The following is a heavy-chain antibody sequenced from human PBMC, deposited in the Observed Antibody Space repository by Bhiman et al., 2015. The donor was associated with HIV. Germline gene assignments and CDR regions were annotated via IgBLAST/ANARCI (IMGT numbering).Heavy chain of an antibody. CDR1: GFTFSSHS. D-gene: IGHD6-6*01. J-gene: IGHJ5*02. Sequence: EVQLLESGGGLVKPGGSLRLSCAASGFTFSSHSMNWVRQAPGKGLEWVSSISSSSYYIYYADSVKGRFTISRDNAKNSLYLQMNSLRAEDTAVYYCARGSSSSLSAERFDPWGQGTLVTVSS. V-gene: IGHV3-21*01. CDR2: ISSSSYYI. CDR3: ARGSSSSLSAERFDP.